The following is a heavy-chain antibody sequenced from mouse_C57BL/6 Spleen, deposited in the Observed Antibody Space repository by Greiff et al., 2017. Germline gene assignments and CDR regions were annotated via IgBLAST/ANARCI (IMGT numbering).Heavy chain of an antibody. J-gene: IGHJ2*01. V-gene: IGHV1-50*01. CDR3: ARGGTNWEPFDY. CDR1: GYTFTSYW. D-gene: IGHD4-1*02. CDR2: IDPSDSYT. Sequence: QVHVQQSGAELVKPGASVKLSCKASGYTFTSYWMQWVKQRPGQGLEWIGEIDPSDSYTNYNQKFKGKATLTVDTSSSTAYMPLSSLTSEDSAVYYCARGGTNWEPFDYWGQGTTLTVSS.